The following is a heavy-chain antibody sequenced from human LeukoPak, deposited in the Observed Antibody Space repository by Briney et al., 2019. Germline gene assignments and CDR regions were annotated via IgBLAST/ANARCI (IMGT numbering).Heavy chain of an antibody. D-gene: IGHD2-2*01. V-gene: IGHV3-48*04. J-gene: IGHJ3*02. CDR2: ISSSSSTI. CDR3: AIERGGYCGGTSCSNTFDI. Sequence: RPGGSLRLSCAASGFTFSSYAMNWVRQAPGKGLEWVSYISSSSSTIYYADSVRGRFTISRDNAKNSLYLQMDSLRAEDTAVYYCAIERGGYCGGTSCSNTFDIWGQGTMVTVSS. CDR1: GFTFSSYA.